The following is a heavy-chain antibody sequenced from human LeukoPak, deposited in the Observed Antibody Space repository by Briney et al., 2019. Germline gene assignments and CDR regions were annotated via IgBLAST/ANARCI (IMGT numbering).Heavy chain of an antibody. CDR1: GFTFSSYA. J-gene: IGHJ4*02. D-gene: IGHD6-6*01. CDR2: TYTGGST. V-gene: IGHV3-66*01. Sequence: GGSLRLSCAASGFTFSSYAMSWVRQAPGKGLEWVSVTYTGGSTYYADFVKDRFSSARDTSKNTLDLQMNSLRAEDTAVYYCARVLGSPSYFDDWGQGTLVTVSS. CDR3: ARVLGSPSYFDD.